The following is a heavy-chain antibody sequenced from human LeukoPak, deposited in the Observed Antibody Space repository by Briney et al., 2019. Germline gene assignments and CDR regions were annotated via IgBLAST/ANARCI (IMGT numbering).Heavy chain of an antibody. CDR3: ARFLDLYSSGWYGVRANLAD. J-gene: IGHJ1*01. CDR1: GGSFIGYY. CDR2: INHSGST. Sequence: SETLSLTCAVYGGSFIGYYWSWIRQPPGKGLEWIGEINHSGSTNYNPSLKSRVTISVDTSKNQFSLKLSSVTAADTAVYYCARFLDLYSSGWYGVRANLADWGQGTLVTFSS. V-gene: IGHV4-34*01. D-gene: IGHD6-19*01.